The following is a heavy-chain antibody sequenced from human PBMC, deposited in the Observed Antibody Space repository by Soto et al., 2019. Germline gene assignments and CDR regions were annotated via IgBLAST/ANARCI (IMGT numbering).Heavy chain of an antibody. CDR1: GFTFSSYN. Sequence: EVQLVESGGGLVKPGGSLRLSCAAFGFTFSSYNMNWVRQAPGKGLEWVSLITSSGYYMYYADSLKGRFTISRNNAKNSLYLQMNSLRVDDTAVYYCARVERDYYAMDVWGQGTTVTVSS. V-gene: IGHV3-21*01. CDR3: ARVERDYYAMDV. CDR2: ITSSGYYM. D-gene: IGHD1-1*01. J-gene: IGHJ6*02.